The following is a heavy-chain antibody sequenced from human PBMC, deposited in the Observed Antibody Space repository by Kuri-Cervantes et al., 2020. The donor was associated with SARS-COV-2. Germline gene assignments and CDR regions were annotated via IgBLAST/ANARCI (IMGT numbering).Heavy chain of an antibody. CDR3: ARGGYFDWLANLYYYYVDV. Sequence: ASVKVSCKASGYTFTSYGISWVRQAPGQGLEWMGWISAYNGNTNYAQKLQGRVTMTTDTSTSTAYMELRSLRSDDTAVYYCARGGYFDWLANLYYYYVDVWGKGTTVTVSS. CDR1: GYTFTSYG. V-gene: IGHV1-18*01. CDR2: ISAYNGNT. D-gene: IGHD3-9*01. J-gene: IGHJ6*03.